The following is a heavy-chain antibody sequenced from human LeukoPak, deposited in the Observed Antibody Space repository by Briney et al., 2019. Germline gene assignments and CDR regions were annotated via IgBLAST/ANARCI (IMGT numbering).Heavy chain of an antibody. CDR1: GFTFSAYA. J-gene: IGHJ4*02. CDR2: IGSDNKP. CDR3: AKGRNDYGDAALNY. D-gene: IGHD4-17*01. Sequence: PGGSLRLSCEASGFTFSAYAMTWVRQAPGKGLEWVSSIGSDNKPHYSESVKGRFAISRDNSKNTLYLQMNSLRAEDTAGYYCAKGRNDYGDAALNYWGQGTLVTVSS. V-gene: IGHV3-23*05.